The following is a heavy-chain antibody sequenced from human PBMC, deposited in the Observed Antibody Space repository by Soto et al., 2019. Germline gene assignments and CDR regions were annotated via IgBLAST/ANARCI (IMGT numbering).Heavy chain of an antibody. CDR3: AKLKGVKASDSFDI. J-gene: IGHJ3*02. CDR2: ISWHSGSI. V-gene: IGHV3-9*01. D-gene: IGHD2-8*01. CDR1: GFTFDDYA. Sequence: EVQLVESGGGLVQPGRSLRLSCAASGFTFDDYAMHWVRQAPGKGLEWVSGISWHSGSIGYADSVKGRFTISRDNAKNPVYLQRNRLRAEDTALYSGAKLKGVKASDSFDIWGQLTMVTVAS.